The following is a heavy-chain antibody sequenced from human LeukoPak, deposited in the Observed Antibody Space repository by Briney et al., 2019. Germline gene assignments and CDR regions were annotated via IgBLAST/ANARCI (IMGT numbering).Heavy chain of an antibody. Sequence: GGSLRLSCGASGFTFSNYGMLWVRQAPGKGLDWVAFIRYDGNSKLYAGSVKGRFTISRDNSKNTVFLQMNSLRAEDTAVYYCAKDNGYTGYLPDYWGQGTLVTVSS. CDR1: GFTFSNYG. CDR3: AKDNGYTGYLPDY. V-gene: IGHV3-30*02. CDR2: IRYDGNSK. D-gene: IGHD5-12*01. J-gene: IGHJ4*02.